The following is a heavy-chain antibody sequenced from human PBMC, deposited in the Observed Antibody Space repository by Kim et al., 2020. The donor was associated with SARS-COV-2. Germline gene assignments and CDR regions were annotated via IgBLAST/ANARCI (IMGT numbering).Heavy chain of an antibody. CDR1: GFTFSIYA. Sequence: GRSLRLSCVASGFTFSIYAMGWVRQAPGKGLEWVSAITGSGGTTYYADSVRGRFTISRDNSKNTLYLQMSSLRADDTAVYYCAKKYTRSYYYYFGMDVWG. CDR3: AKKYTRSYYYYFGMDV. J-gene: IGHJ6*01. CDR2: ITGSGGTT. D-gene: IGHD2-2*01. V-gene: IGHV3-23*01.